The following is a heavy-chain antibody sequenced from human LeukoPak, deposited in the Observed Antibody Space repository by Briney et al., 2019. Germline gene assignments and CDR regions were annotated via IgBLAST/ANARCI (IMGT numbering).Heavy chain of an antibody. CDR3: ARDVPHNWFDT. CDR1: GITFGNNW. J-gene: IGHJ5*02. V-gene: IGHV3-74*01. Sequence: PGGSLRLSCAASGITFGNNWMHWVRQGPGKGLGWISRINGDGGGAIYADSVKGRFTVSRDNAKNTLYLQMNSLRAEDTAVYYCARDVPHNWFDTWGQGTLVTVSS. CDR2: INGDGGGA.